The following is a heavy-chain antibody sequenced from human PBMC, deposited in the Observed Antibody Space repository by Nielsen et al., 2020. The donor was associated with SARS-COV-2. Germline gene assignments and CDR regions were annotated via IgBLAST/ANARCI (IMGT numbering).Heavy chain of an antibody. CDR3: ARDRYCSGGSCPYNWFDP. V-gene: IGHV4-34*01. CDR2: INHSGST. J-gene: IGHJ5*02. D-gene: IGHD2-15*01. Sequence: SETLSLTCAVYGGSFSGYYWSWIRQPPGKGLEWIGEINHSGSTNYNPSLKSRVTISVDTSKNQFSLKLSSVTAADTAVYYCARDRYCSGGSCPYNWFDPWGQGTLVTVSS. CDR1: GGSFSGYY.